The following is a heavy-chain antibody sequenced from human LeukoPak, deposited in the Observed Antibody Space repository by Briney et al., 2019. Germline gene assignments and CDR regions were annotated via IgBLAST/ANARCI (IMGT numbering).Heavy chain of an antibody. CDR1: GGTFSSYA. V-gene: IGHV1-69*13. D-gene: IGHD1-26*01. CDR3: ARARPGRGSYYWAINDY. CDR2: IIPIFGTA. J-gene: IGHJ4*02. Sequence: SVKVSCKASGGTFSSYAISWVRQPPGQGLEWMGGIIPIFGTANYAQKFQGRVKITADESTSTAYMELSSLRSEDTAVYSCARARPGRGSYYWAINDYWGQGTLVTVSS.